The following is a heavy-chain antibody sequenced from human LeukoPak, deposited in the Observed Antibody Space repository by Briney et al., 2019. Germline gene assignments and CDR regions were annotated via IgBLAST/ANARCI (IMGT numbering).Heavy chain of an antibody. V-gene: IGHV4-34*01. J-gene: IGHJ6*02. CDR1: GGSFSGYY. CDR3: ARDSPYYYDSSGYYYYGMDV. D-gene: IGHD3-22*01. Sequence: SETLSLTCAVYGGSFSGYYWSWIRQPPGKGLEWIGEINHSGSTNCNPSLKSRVTISVDTSKNQFSLKLSSVTAADTAVYYCARDSPYYYDSSGYYYYGMDVWGQGTTVTVSS. CDR2: INHSGST.